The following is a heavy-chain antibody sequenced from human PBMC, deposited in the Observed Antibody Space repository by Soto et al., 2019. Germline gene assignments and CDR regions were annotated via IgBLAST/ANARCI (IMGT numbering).Heavy chain of an antibody. CDR2: INHSGST. J-gene: IGHJ6*03. V-gene: IGHV4-34*01. CDR1: GGSFSGYY. D-gene: IGHD6-13*01. CDR3: ARGKAAAAWRGHYYYMDV. Sequence: QVQLQQWGAGLLKPSETLSLTCAVYGGSFSGYYWSWIRQPPGKGLEWIGEINHSGSTNYNQALKGRVTISVDTPKNQFSLKRSSVTAADTAVYYCARGKAAAAWRGHYYYMDVWGKGTTVTVSS.